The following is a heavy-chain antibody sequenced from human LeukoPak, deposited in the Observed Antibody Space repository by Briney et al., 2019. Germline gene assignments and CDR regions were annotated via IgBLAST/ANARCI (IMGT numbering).Heavy chain of an antibody. Sequence: SETLSLTCAVYGGSFSGYYWSWIRQPPGKGLEWIGEINHSGSTNCNPSLKSRVTISVDTSKNQFSLKLSSVTAADTAVYYCAREWAGSGSSHLVDVWGKGTTVTVSS. CDR2: INHSGST. CDR1: GGSFSGYY. V-gene: IGHV4-34*01. D-gene: IGHD1-26*01. CDR3: AREWAGSGSSHLVDV. J-gene: IGHJ6*04.